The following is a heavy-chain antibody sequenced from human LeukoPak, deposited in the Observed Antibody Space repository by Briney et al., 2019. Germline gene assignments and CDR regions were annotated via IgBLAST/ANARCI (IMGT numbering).Heavy chain of an antibody. Sequence: ASVKVSCKASGYTFTGYYMHWVRQAPGQGLELMGRINPNSGATNYAQKFQGRVTMTRDTSISTAYMELSRLRSDDTAVFYCARAYWGRDAFDIWGQGTMVTVSS. D-gene: IGHD2-8*02. CDR3: ARAYWGRDAFDI. J-gene: IGHJ3*02. CDR2: INPNSGAT. V-gene: IGHV1-2*02. CDR1: GYTFTGYY.